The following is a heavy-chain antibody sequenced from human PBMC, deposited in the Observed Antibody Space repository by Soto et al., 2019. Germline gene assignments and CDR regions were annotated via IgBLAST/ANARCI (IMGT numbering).Heavy chain of an antibody. J-gene: IGHJ4*02. CDR2: IHSSGST. CDR1: GGSISSGDYY. V-gene: IGHV4-30-4*01. CDR3: ARTRGNSTGYFDY. D-gene: IGHD3-22*01. Sequence: TLSLTCTVSGGSISSGDYYWSWIRQPPGKGLEWIGYIHSSGSTYYNPSLKSRGTMSPDTPKNLFSLKLTSVTAADTAVYYCARTRGNSTGYFDYWGQGTLVTVS.